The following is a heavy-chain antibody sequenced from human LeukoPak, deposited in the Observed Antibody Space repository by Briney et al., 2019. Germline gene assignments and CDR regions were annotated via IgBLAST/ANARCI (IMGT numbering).Heavy chain of an antibody. CDR2: IYYSGST. D-gene: IGHD5-24*01. CDR3: ARVGEMATTFYYYYYMDV. Sequence: PSETLSLTCTVSGGSISSYYWSWIRQPPGKGLEWIGYIYYSGSTNYNPSLKSRVTISVDTSKNQFSLKLSSVTAADTAVYYCARVGEMATTFYYYYYMDVWGKGTTVTISS. V-gene: IGHV4-59*01. CDR1: GGSISSYY. J-gene: IGHJ6*03.